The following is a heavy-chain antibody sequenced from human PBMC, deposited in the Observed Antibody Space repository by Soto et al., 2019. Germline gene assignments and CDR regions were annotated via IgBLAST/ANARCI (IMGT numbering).Heavy chain of an antibody. CDR2: IIPIFGTA. J-gene: IGHJ5*02. Sequence: AASVKVSCKASGGTFSSYAISWVRQAPGQGLEWMGGIIPIFGTANYAQKFQGRVTITADESTSTAYMELSSLRSEDTAVYYCASLTGSSSWYNWFDPWGQGTLVTVSS. CDR3: ASLTGSSSWYNWFDP. D-gene: IGHD6-13*01. CDR1: GGTFSSYA. V-gene: IGHV1-69*13.